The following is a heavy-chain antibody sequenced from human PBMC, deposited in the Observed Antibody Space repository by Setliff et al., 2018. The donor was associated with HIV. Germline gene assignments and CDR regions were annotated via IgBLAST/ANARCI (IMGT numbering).Heavy chain of an antibody. D-gene: IGHD6-13*01. V-gene: IGHV3-48*04. Sequence: GGSLRLSCTASGFTFRDYSMNWVRQAPGKGLEWVSYLGKSNSRMTYADSVKGRFTISRDNAKNSLYLQMNSLRAEDTAMYYCARVDGSSSWFYYYYYYMDIWGKGTTVTVSS. J-gene: IGHJ6*03. CDR3: ARVDGSSSWFYYYYYYMDI. CDR2: LGKSNSRM. CDR1: GFTFRDYS.